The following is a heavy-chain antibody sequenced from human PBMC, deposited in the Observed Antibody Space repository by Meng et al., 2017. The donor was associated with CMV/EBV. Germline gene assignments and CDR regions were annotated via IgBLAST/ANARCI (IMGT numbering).Heavy chain of an antibody. V-gene: IGHV1-2*02. J-gene: IGHJ4*02. CDR2: INPNSGDA. CDR3: ARVGETIFGVVTHLDH. D-gene: IGHD3-3*01. Sequence: ASVKVSCKASGYTLTGYSMHWVRQAPGQGLEWMGWINPNSGDAHYAQKFQGRVTMTRDTSISTAYMEVSSLRSDDTAAYYCARVGETIFGVVTHLDHWGQGTLVTVSS. CDR1: GYTLTGYS.